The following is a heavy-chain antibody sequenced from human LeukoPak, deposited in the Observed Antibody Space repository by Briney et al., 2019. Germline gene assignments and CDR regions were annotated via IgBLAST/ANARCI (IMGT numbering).Heavy chain of an antibody. V-gene: IGHV3-20*04. D-gene: IGHD1-20*01. CDR3: AYRNNLQY. J-gene: IGHJ4*02. Sequence: GGSLRLSCAASGFSFDDYGLTWVRQAPGQGLEWVSGINWNGDSTDYADSVKGRFTISRDNAKNSLNLQMNDLRAEDTAIYYCAYRNNLQYWGRGILVTVSS. CDR1: GFSFDDYG. CDR2: INWNGDST.